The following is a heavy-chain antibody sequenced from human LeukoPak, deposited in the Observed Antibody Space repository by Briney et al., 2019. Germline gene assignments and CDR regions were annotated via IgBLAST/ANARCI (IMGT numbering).Heavy chain of an antibody. V-gene: IGHV3-7*05. J-gene: IGHJ4*02. CDR2: IKEDGSRN. D-gene: IGHD6-19*01. Sequence: GGSLRLSCAASGFTFSNYWMSWVRQAPGKGLECMANIKEDGSRNHYVDSVKGRFTISRDNAKNSLYLQMNSLRAEDSAVYYCARQLSGWYDADPYWGQGTLVTVSS. CDR1: GFTFSNYW. CDR3: ARQLSGWYDADPY.